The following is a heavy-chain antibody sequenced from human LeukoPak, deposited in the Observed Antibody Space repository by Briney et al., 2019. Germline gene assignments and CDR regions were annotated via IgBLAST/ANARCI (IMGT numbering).Heavy chain of an antibody. CDR1: GYSFTTYD. V-gene: IGHV1-18*01. CDR3: ASFPYGSGSYYSWFDP. D-gene: IGHD3-10*01. Sequence: GASVKVSCKASGYSFTTYDISWVRQATGQGLEWMGGIIPFVGPAKYAQSFQGRVTMTTDTSTSTAYMELRSLRSDDTAVYYCASFPYGSGSYYSWFDPWGQGTLVTVSS. CDR2: IIPFVGPA. J-gene: IGHJ5*02.